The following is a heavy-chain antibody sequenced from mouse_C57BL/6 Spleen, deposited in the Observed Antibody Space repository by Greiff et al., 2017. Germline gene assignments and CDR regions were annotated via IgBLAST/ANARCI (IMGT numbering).Heavy chain of an antibody. CDR1: GFTFSSYA. J-gene: IGHJ1*03. D-gene: IGHD1-1*01. CDR3: ARERGYYGSSYGWYFDV. Sequence: EVKVEESGGGLVKPGGSLKLSCAASGFTFSSYAMSWVRQTPEKRLEWVATISDGGSYTYYPDNVKGRFTISRDNAKNNLYLQMSHLKSEDTAMYYCARERGYYGSSYGWYFDVWGTGTTVTVSS. CDR2: ISDGGSYT. V-gene: IGHV5-4*01.